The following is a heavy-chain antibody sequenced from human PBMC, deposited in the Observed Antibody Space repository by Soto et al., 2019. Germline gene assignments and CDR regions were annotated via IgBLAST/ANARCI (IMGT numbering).Heavy chain of an antibody. CDR3: ARGGNILTGFYSALDY. D-gene: IGHD3-9*01. J-gene: IGHJ4*02. Sequence: GGSLRLSCAASGFTFNNFGMHWLRQATDKGLEWVAALSSDGNNKYYADSVKGRFTISRDDSRNTLYRHMDSLRVEDTAVYFCARGGNILTGFYSALDYWGQGTLVTVSS. CDR1: GFTFNNFG. CDR2: LSSDGNNK. V-gene: IGHV3-30*03.